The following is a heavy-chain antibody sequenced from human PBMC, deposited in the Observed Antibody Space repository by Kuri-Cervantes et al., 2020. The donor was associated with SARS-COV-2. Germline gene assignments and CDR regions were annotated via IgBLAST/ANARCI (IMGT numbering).Heavy chain of an antibody. Sequence: SAVKVSCKASGYTFTSYGISWVRQAPGQGLEWMGGIIPILGISTFAQNFQGRVTISADKSTSTAYMVLSSLRSEDTAVYYCARVVVGGYGDYNALPTWFDPWGQGNLVTVSS. CDR3: ARVVVGGYGDYNALPTWFDP. CDR1: GYTFTSYG. D-gene: IGHD4-17*01. J-gene: IGHJ5*02. CDR2: IIPILGIS. V-gene: IGHV1-69*10.